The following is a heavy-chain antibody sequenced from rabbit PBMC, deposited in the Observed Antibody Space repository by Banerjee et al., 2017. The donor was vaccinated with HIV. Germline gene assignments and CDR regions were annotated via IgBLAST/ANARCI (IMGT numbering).Heavy chain of an antibody. Sequence: QSLEESGGDLVNPGASLTLTCTASGFSFSSGYCTCWVRLAPGKGLKWIACIYAGSSGSTYYASWAKGRFTISKPSSTTVTLQLNSLTAADTATYFCAREAYVGDIGYGLFDLWGQGTLVTVS. J-gene: IGHJ4*01. CDR2: IYAGSSGST. CDR1: GFSFSSGYC. D-gene: IGHD6-1*01. CDR3: AREAYVGDIGYGLFDL. V-gene: IGHV1S40*01.